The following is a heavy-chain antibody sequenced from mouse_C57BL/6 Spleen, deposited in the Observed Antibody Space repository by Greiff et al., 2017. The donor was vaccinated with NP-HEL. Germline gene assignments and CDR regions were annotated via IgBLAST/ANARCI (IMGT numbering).Heavy chain of an antibody. Sequence: VQLQQPGAELVRPGTSVKLSCKASGYTFTSYWMHWVKQRPGQGLEWIGVIDPSDSYTNYHQKFKGKATLTVDTSSSTAYMQLSSLTSEDSAVYYCARRGRITTVVATGDYFDYWGQGTTLTVSS. CDR2: IDPSDSYT. CDR3: ARRGRITTVVATGDYFDY. V-gene: IGHV1-59*01. CDR1: GYTFTSYW. J-gene: IGHJ2*01. D-gene: IGHD1-1*01.